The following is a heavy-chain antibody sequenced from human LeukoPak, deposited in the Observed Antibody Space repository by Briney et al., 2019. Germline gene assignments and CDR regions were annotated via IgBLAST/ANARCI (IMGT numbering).Heavy chain of an antibody. CDR1: GLTFSSYW. Sequence: GGTLRLFCAASGLTFSSYWMLWVRHTSAKGLVWVSNIHDDGSVRRYGDCVKGRFTISRDNAKNTLYLQVDNMKAEDTAMYFCARGGYSPVDHWGQGTLVTVSS. D-gene: IGHD6-13*01. V-gene: IGHV3-74*01. CDR3: ARGGYSPVDH. CDR2: IHDDGSVR. J-gene: IGHJ4*02.